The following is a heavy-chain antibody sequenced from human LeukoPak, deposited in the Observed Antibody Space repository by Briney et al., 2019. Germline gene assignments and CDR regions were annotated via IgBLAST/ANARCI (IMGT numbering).Heavy chain of an antibody. CDR1: GFTFSSYS. J-gene: IGHJ6*02. Sequence: GGSLRLSCAASGFTFSSYSMNWVRQAPGKGLEWVSYISSSGSTIYYADSVKGRFTISRDNAKNSLYLQMNSLRAEDTAVYYCARNPVPAYYYYYGMDVWGQGTTVTVSS. V-gene: IGHV3-48*04. CDR2: ISSSGSTI. CDR3: ARNPVPAYYYYYGMDV.